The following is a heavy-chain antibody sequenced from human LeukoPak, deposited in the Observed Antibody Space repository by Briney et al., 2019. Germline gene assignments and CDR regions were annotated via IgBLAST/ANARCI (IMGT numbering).Heavy chain of an antibody. CDR1: GFSFSGHW. J-gene: IGHJ6*02. D-gene: IGHD2-21*01. Sequence: PGGSLRLSCIASGFSFSGHWMHWARQLPGKGLVWVSRISPTGSTTSYADSVKGRFTISRDNSKNTLYLQVDSLRAEDTAVYYCARYCGGDCYGMDVWGQGTTVTVSS. V-gene: IGHV3-74*01. CDR2: ISPTGSTT. CDR3: ARYCGGDCYGMDV.